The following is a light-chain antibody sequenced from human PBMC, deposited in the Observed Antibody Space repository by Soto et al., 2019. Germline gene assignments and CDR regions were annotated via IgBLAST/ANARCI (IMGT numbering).Light chain of an antibody. V-gene: IGKV3-15*01. CDR3: QQHNNWPRT. CDR1: QSVSSN. CDR2: GAS. J-gene: IGKJ4*01. Sequence: EIVMTQSPGTLSGSPGERATLSCRASQSVSSNLAWYQQKPGQAPRLLIYGASTRATGIPGRFSGSGSGTEFTLTISSLQSEDFAVYYCQQHNNWPRTFGGGTKVEIK.